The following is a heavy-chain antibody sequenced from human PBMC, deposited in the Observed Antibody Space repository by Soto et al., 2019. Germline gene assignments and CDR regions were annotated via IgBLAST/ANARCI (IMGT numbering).Heavy chain of an antibody. V-gene: IGHV4-31*03. D-gene: IGHD3-10*01. CDR2: IYYSGST. CDR1: GGSISSGGYY. Sequence: QVQLQESGPGLVKPSQTLSLTCTVSGGSISSGGYYWSWIRQHPGKGLEWIGYIYYSGSTYYNPSPKSRVTISVDTSKNQFSLKLSSVTAADTAVYYCARGGDYYGSGSYDFDYWGQGTLVTVSS. J-gene: IGHJ4*02. CDR3: ARGGDYYGSGSYDFDY.